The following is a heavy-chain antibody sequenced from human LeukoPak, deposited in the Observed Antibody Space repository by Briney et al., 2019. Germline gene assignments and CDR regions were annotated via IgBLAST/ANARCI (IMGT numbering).Heavy chain of an antibody. CDR1: GFTFSSYS. J-gene: IGHJ4*02. CDR3: ARVEDDDSEDY. V-gene: IGHV3-21*01. Sequence: GGSLRLSCAASGFTFSSYSMNWVRQAPGKGLEWVSSLSSSSSYIYYADSVKGRFTISRDNAKNSLYLQMNSLRAEDTAVYYCARVEDDDSEDYWGQGTLVTVSS. D-gene: IGHD3-22*01. CDR2: LSSSSSYI.